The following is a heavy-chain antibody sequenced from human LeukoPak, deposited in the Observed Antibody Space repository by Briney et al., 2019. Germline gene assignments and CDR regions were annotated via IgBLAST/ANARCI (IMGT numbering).Heavy chain of an antibody. CDR2: ISGSGDRT. CDR3: AKGYYGSGSYGWFDY. D-gene: IGHD3-10*01. Sequence: GGSLRLSCAASGFTFSSSAMSWVRQAPGKGLEWVSTISGSGDRTYYADSVKGRFTISRDNSKNTLFLHINSLRAEDTAVYSCAKGYYGSGSYGWFDYWGQGTLVTVSS. CDR1: GFTFSSSA. J-gene: IGHJ4*02. V-gene: IGHV3-23*01.